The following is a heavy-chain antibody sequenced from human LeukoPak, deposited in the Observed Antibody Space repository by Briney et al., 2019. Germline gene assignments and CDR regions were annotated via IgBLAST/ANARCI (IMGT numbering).Heavy chain of an antibody. V-gene: IGHV3-30*04. CDR3: ARDPRWAPNDSSGYFTY. D-gene: IGHD3-22*01. CDR2: ISYVGSNK. CDR1: GFTFSSYA. Sequence: GGSLRLSCAASGFTFSSYAMHWVRQAPGKGLEWVAVISYVGSNKYYADSVKGRFTISRDNSKNTLYLQMNSLRAEDTAVYYCARDPRWAPNDSSGYFTYWGQGTLVTVSS. J-gene: IGHJ4*02.